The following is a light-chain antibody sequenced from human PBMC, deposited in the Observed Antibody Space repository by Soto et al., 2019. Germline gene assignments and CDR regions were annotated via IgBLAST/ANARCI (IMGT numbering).Light chain of an antibody. CDR3: KRSHWSST. CDR1: QSLLQSNGSNY. J-gene: IGKJ5*01. Sequence: IVLIQRPITQPVTPGEPASIPCRSRQSLLQSNGSNYLDWYLQKPGQSPQLLIGLGSKRASGVPGMFSGSGAGTDFTLKNSRVPAEDAVYYCHKRSHWSSTFGQGTRVEI. CDR2: LGS. V-gene: IGKV2-28*01.